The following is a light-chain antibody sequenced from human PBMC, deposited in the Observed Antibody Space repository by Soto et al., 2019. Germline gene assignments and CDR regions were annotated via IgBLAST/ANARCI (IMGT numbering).Light chain of an antibody. V-gene: IGLV1-40*01. CDR2: GNS. J-gene: IGLJ2*01. CDR1: SSNIGAGYD. Sequence: QSVLTQPPSVSGAPGQRVTISCTGSSSNIGAGYDVHWYQQLPGTAPKLLIYGNSNRPSGVPDRFSGSKSGTSASLAITGLQAEDEADYYAQSYDSSLRGQVVFGGGTKLTVL. CDR3: QSYDSSLRGQVV.